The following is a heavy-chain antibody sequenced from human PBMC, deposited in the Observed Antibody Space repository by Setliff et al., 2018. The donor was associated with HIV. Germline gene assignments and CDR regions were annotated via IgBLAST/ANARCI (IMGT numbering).Heavy chain of an antibody. CDR1: GDSISSASYY. Sequence: SETLSLTCTVSGDSISSASYYWSWIRQPAGKGLEWIGRVYYTGSTNYNPSLQSRISISIDTSKNQFSLKLSSVTAADTAMYYCARGRMATVLIRNWIDPWGQGSLVTVS. V-gene: IGHV4-61*10. CDR2: VYYTGST. CDR3: ARGRMATVLIRNWIDP. J-gene: IGHJ5*02. D-gene: IGHD4-4*01.